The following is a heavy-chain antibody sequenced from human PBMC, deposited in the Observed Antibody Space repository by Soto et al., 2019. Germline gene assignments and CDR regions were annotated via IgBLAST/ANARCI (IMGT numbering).Heavy chain of an antibody. D-gene: IGHD2-2*02. CDR1: GFTFSSYS. J-gene: IGHJ5*02. V-gene: IGHV3-21*01. Sequence: GGSLRLSCAASGFTFSSYSMNWVRQAPGKGLEWVSSISSSSSYIYYADSVKGRFTISRDNAKNSLYLQMNSLRAEDTAVYYCARDYCSSTSCYTIWFDPWGQGTLVTVSS. CDR2: ISSSSSYI. CDR3: ARDYCSSTSCYTIWFDP.